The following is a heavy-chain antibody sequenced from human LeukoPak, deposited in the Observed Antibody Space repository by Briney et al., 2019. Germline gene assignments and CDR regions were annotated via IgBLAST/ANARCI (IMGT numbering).Heavy chain of an antibody. CDR2: IKQDGSEK. J-gene: IGHJ4*02. CDR3: ATKSGNYYNY. D-gene: IGHD1-26*01. V-gene: IGHV3-7*03. CDR1: GFTFSSYW. Sequence: GGSLGLSCVASGFTFSSYWMSWVRQAPGKGLEWVANIKQDGSEKYYVDSVKGRFTISRDNAKKSLYLQINSLRAEDTAVYYCATKSGNYYNYWGQGTLVTVSS.